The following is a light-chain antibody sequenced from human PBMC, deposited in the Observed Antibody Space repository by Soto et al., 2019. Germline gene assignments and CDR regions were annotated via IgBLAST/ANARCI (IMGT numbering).Light chain of an antibody. Sequence: QSALTQHASVSGSPGQSITISCTGTSHDIGNGYDSVSWYQQHPGKAPKLIIYDVVNRPSGVSSRFSGSKSGNTASLTISGLQAEDEADYYCCSYTTNIAPYVFGTGTKVTVL. CDR1: SHDIGNGYDS. CDR2: DVV. CDR3: CSYTTNIAPYV. V-gene: IGLV2-14*03. J-gene: IGLJ1*01.